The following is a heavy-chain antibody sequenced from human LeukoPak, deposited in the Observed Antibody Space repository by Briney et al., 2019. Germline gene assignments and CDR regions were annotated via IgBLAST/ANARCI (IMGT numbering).Heavy chain of an antibody. Sequence: ASVKVSCKASGYTFTSYYMHWVRQAPGQGLEWMGIINPSGGSTSYAQKFQGRVTMTTDTSTSTAYMELSSLRSEDTAVYYCARGTIHSDYYYYYYYMDVWGKGTTVTVSS. D-gene: IGHD4-11*01. J-gene: IGHJ6*03. CDR1: GYTFTSYY. CDR3: ARGTIHSDYYYYYYYMDV. V-gene: IGHV1-46*01. CDR2: INPSGGST.